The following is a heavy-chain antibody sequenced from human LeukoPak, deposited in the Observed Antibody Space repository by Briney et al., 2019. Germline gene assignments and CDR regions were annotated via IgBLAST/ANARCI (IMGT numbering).Heavy chain of an antibody. CDR1: GYTFTDYY. Sequence: GASMKVSWKASGYTFTDYYIHWVRQAPGQGLEWMGWINPDSGGTKYAQKFQGRVTMTRDTSISTAYMVLSTLRSDDTAVYYCARDRLAAAGTGGWGQGTLVIVSS. J-gene: IGHJ4*02. V-gene: IGHV1-2*02. CDR3: ARDRLAAAGTGG. CDR2: INPDSGGT. D-gene: IGHD6-13*01.